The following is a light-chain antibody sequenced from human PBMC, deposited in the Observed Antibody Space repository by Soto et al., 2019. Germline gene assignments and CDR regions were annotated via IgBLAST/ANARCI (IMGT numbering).Light chain of an antibody. J-gene: IGKJ1*01. CDR3: QQYYRPWT. CDR2: WAA. Sequence: DIVMTQSPDSLAVSLGERATINCKSSQSVLYSSNNKNYLAWYQQKPGQPPKLLIYWAATRESGVPDRFSGSGSGTDFTLTFSSLQAEDGAVYYCQQYYRPWTFGQGTKVEIK. CDR1: QSVLYSSNNKNY. V-gene: IGKV4-1*01.